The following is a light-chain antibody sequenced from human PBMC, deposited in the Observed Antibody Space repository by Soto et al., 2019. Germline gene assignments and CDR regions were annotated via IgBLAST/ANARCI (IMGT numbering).Light chain of an antibody. J-gene: IGKJ1*01. CDR2: KAS. V-gene: IGKV1-5*03. Sequence: DILMTQSPYTLSASVGDRVTITCRASQSISSWLAWYQQKPGKAPKLLIYKASSLESGVPSRFSGSGSGTEFTLTISSLQPDDFATYYCQQYNSYPWTFGQGTKVDIK. CDR3: QQYNSYPWT. CDR1: QSISSW.